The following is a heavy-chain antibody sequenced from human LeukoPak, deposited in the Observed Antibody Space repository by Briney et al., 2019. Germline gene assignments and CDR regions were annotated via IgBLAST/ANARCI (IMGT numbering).Heavy chain of an antibody. CDR1: GFTFSSYA. V-gene: IGHV3-30-3*01. CDR3: ARVKEYYYYYGKDV. Sequence: PGGSLRLSCAASGFTFSSYAMHWVRQAPGKGLEWVAVISYDGSNKYYADSVKGRFTISRDNSKNTLYLQMNSLRAEDTAVYYCARVKEYYYYYGKDVWGQGTTVTVSS. J-gene: IGHJ6*02. CDR2: ISYDGSNK.